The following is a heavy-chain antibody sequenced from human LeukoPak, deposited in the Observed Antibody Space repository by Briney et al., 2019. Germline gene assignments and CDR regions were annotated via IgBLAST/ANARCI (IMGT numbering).Heavy chain of an antibody. Sequence: PGGSLRLSCAASGFTYSSYWMSWVRQAPGKWRDWVDDINQDGSEQYYVVSAKGRFTISRDNGKKSLFLQMNSLRVEDTAVYFCVRGRGNSSSWYWDYWGQGTLVTVSS. J-gene: IGHJ4*02. CDR2: INQDGSEQ. V-gene: IGHV3-7*02. CDR1: GFTYSSYW. D-gene: IGHD6-13*01. CDR3: VRGRGNSSSWYWDY.